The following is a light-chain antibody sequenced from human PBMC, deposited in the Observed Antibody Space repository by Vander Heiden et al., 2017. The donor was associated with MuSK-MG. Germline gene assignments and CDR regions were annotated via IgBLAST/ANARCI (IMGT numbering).Light chain of an antibody. Sequence: AIRMTQSPSSLSASTGDRVTITCRASQGISSYLAWYQQKPGTAPKLLIYAASTLQSGVPSRFSGSGSGTDFTLTISYLQSEDFATYYCQQYDSYRFTFGHGTKVDIK. J-gene: IGKJ3*01. CDR3: QQYDSYRFT. CDR2: AAS. V-gene: IGKV1-8*01. CDR1: QGISSY.